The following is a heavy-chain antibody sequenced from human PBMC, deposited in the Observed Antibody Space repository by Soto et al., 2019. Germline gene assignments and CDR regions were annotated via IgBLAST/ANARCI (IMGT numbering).Heavy chain of an antibody. Sequence: ASVKVSCKVFGYTLTELSMHWVRQAPGKGLEWMGGFDPEDGETIYAQKFQGRVTMTEDTSTDTAYMELRSLRSDDTAVYYCARNIAVAGDIYFDYWGQGTLVTVSS. D-gene: IGHD6-19*01. CDR2: FDPEDGET. V-gene: IGHV1-24*01. CDR1: GYTLTELS. J-gene: IGHJ4*02. CDR3: ARNIAVAGDIYFDY.